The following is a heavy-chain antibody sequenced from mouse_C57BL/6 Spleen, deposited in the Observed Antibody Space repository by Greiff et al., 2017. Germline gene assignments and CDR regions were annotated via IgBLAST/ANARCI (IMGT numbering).Heavy chain of an antibody. D-gene: IGHD1-1*01. V-gene: IGHV3-6*01. Sequence: DVKLQESGPGLVKPSQSLSLTCSVTGYSITSGYYWNWIRQFPGNKLEWMGYISYDGSNNYNPSLKNRISITRDTSKNQFFLKLNSVTTEDTATYYCARGGGSSYGYFDVWGTGTTVTVSS. J-gene: IGHJ1*03. CDR1: GYSITSGYY. CDR2: ISYDGSN. CDR3: ARGGGSSYGYFDV.